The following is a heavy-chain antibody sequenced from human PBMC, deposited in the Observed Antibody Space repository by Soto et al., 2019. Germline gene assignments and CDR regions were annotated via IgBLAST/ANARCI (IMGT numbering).Heavy chain of an antibody. D-gene: IGHD6-19*01. Sequence: QVQLQQWGAGLLKPSETLSLSCAVYGGSFRGYYWSWIRQPPGKGLEWIAEINHSGSTNYNPSLKSRFTISVDTSKNQFSLKLSSVTAADTAVYYCARVEKQWLVSYFDYWGQGTLVTVSS. J-gene: IGHJ4*02. CDR2: INHSGST. V-gene: IGHV4-34*01. CDR3: ARVEKQWLVSYFDY. CDR1: GGSFRGYY.